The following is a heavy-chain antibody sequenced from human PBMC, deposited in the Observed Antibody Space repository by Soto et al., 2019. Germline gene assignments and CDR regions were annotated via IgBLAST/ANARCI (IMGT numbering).Heavy chain of an antibody. CDR1: GFTFSSYN. J-gene: IGHJ4*02. Sequence: EVQLVESGEGLVQPGGSLRLSCAASGFTFSSYNIHWIRQAPGKGLEFVSAISRSGDRTYYADSVKGRFTITRDNSKNREWLQMGSLRAEDMAVYYCARARCSSGQCYYFDYWGRGALVSVSS. CDR3: ARARCSSGQCYYFDY. V-gene: IGHV3-64*02. D-gene: IGHD2-15*01. CDR2: ISRSGDRT.